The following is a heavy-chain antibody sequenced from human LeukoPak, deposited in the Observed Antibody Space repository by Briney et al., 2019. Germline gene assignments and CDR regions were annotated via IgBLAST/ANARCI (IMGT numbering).Heavy chain of an antibody. CDR3: ARRIRYYGSGSLDFDY. J-gene: IGHJ4*02. CDR2: IYTSGST. Sequence: SQTLSLTCTVSGGSISSGGYYWTWIRQHPGKGLEWIGRIYTSGSTNYNPSLKSRVTISVDTSKNQFSLKLSSVTAADTAVYYCARRIRYYGSGSLDFDYWGQGTLVTVSS. V-gene: IGHV4-61*02. D-gene: IGHD3-10*01. CDR1: GGSISSGGYY.